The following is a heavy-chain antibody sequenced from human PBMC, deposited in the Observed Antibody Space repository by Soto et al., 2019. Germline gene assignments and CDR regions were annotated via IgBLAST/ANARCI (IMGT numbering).Heavy chain of an antibody. CDR3: ARTPVVPAPATYYAPTRMDV. Sequence: GESLKISCKGSGYSFTSYWISWVRQMPGKGLEWMGRIDPSDSYTNYSPSFQGHVTISAGKSISTAYLQWSSLKASDTAMYYCARTPVVPAPATYYAPTRMDVWGQGTTVTGFS. V-gene: IGHV5-10-1*01. D-gene: IGHD2-2*01. CDR1: GYSFTSYW. J-gene: IGHJ6*02. CDR2: IDPSDSYT.